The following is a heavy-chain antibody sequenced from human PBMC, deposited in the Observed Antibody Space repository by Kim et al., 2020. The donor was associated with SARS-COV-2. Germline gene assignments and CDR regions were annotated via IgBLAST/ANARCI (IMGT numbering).Heavy chain of an antibody. Sequence: DSVKGRFTIYRDNSKNTLYLQMNSLRAEDTAVYYCATPRSTIAAAGEFDYWGQGTLVTVSS. V-gene: IGHV3-23*01. D-gene: IGHD6-13*01. CDR3: ATPRSTIAAAGEFDY. J-gene: IGHJ4*02.